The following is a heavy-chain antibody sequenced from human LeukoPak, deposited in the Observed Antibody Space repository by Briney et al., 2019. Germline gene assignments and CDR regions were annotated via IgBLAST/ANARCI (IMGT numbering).Heavy chain of an antibody. J-gene: IGHJ4*02. V-gene: IGHV3-30-3*01. CDR2: ISYDGSNK. D-gene: IGHD6-6*01. Sequence: GGSLRLSCAASGFTFSSYATHWVRQAPGKGLEWVAVISYDGSNKYYADSVKGRFTISRDNSKNTLYLQMNSLRAEDTAVYYCARDLFTYSSSSLGWWGQGTLVTVSS. CDR3: ARDLFTYSSSSLGW. CDR1: GFTFSSYA.